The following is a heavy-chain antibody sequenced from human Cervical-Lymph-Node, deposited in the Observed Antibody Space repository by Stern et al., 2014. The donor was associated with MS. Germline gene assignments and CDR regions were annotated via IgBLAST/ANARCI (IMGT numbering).Heavy chain of an antibody. J-gene: IGHJ3*02. CDR2: INAYNSDT. D-gene: IGHD2-15*01. CDR1: GYTFTSDG. V-gene: IGHV1-18*01. CDR3: ARGLLGSENAFDI. Sequence: VQLEESGAEVKKPGASVKVSCKASGYTFTSDGISWGRQAPGPGLEWMGWINAYNSDTNYAQKLQGRLTMTTDTSTSTAYMELRSLRSDDAAVYYCARGLLGSENAFDIWGQGTMVTVSS.